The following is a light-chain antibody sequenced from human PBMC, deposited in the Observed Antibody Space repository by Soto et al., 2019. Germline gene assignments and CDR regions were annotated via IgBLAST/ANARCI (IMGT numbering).Light chain of an antibody. CDR3: QQYNALWYT. J-gene: IGKJ2*01. CDR1: QTINRW. V-gene: IGKV1-5*01. CDR2: DGS. Sequence: DIQMTPSPATLSASLVYRVTITCRASQTINRWLAWYQQTPRKAPKLLIYDGSTLQSGVPSRFSGSGSGTEFTLTISSLQPDDVATYYCQQYNALWYTFGQGTKVDIK.